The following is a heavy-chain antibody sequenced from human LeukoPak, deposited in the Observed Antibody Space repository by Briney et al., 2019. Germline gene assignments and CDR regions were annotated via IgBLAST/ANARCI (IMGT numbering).Heavy chain of an antibody. V-gene: IGHV4-4*02. D-gene: IGHD3-16*01. J-gene: IGHJ4*02. CDR2: ILQSGST. CDR1: GDSISSNYW. CDR3: ARESWSYASKFHY. Sequence: SETLSLTCAVSGDSISSNYWWSWVRQSPGRGLEWIGEILQSGSTNYNPSLRSRVTISIDKSKNQFSLNLSSVTAADAAVYYCARESWSYASKFHYWGQGTLVTVSS.